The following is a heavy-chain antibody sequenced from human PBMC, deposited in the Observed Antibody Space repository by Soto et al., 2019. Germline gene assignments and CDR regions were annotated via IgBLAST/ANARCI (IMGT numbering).Heavy chain of an antibody. V-gene: IGHV4-59*01. Sequence: SETLSLTCTVSGGSISSYYWSWIRQPPGKGLEWIGYIYHSGSTNYNPSLKSRATISVDTSKNQFSLKLSSVTAADTAVYYCARVRYCSSTSCYLFVFDDWGQGTLVTVSS. CDR2: IYHSGST. J-gene: IGHJ4*02. CDR3: ARVRYCSSTSCYLFVFDD. CDR1: GGSISSYY. D-gene: IGHD2-2*01.